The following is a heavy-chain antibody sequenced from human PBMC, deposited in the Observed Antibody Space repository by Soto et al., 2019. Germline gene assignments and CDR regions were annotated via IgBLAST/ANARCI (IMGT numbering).Heavy chain of an antibody. D-gene: IGHD3-22*01. V-gene: IGHV4-4*02. J-gene: IGHJ4*02. CDR1: GGSISSSNW. Sequence: SETLSLTCAVSGGSISSSNWWSWVRQPPGKGLEWIGEIYHSGSTNYNPSLKSRVTISVDKSKNQFSLKLSSVTAADTAVYYCARDRVVVVNPSGFDYWGQGTLVTVS. CDR2: IYHSGST. CDR3: ARDRVVVVNPSGFDY.